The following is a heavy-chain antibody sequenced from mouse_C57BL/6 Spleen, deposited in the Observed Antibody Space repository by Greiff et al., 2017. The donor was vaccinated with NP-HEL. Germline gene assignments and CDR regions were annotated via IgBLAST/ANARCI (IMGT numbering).Heavy chain of an antibody. Sequence: QVQLQQSGAELARPGASVKLSCKASGYTFTSYGISWVKQRTGQGLEWIGEIYPRSGNTYYNEKFKGKATLTVDKSSSTAYMQLSSLTSEDSAVYYCAINDYDGGFAYWGQGTLVTVSA. CDR3: AINDYDGGFAY. CDR1: GYTFTSYG. J-gene: IGHJ3*01. V-gene: IGHV1-81*01. D-gene: IGHD2-4*01. CDR2: IYPRSGNT.